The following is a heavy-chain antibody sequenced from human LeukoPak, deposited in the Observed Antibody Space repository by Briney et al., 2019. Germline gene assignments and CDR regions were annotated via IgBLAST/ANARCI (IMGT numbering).Heavy chain of an antibody. CDR1: RFTFSSYA. Sequence: PGGSLRLSCAASRFTFSSYAMSWVRQAPGKGLEWVSAISGSGGSTYYADSVKGRFTISRDNSKNTLYLQMNSLRAEDTAVYYCAIDSIAPSPFYGMDVWGKGTTVTVSS. CDR2: ISGSGGST. V-gene: IGHV3-23*01. J-gene: IGHJ6*04. CDR3: AIDSIAPSPFYGMDV. D-gene: IGHD6-6*01.